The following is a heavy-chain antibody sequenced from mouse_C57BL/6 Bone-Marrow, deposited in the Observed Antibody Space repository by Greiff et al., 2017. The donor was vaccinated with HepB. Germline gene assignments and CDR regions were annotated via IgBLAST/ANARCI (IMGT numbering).Heavy chain of an antibody. J-gene: IGHJ4*01. Sequence: QVQLQQSGPELVKPGASVKISCKASGYAFSSSWMNWVKQRPGKGLEWIGRIYPGDGDTNYNGKFKGKATLTADESSSTAYMQLSSLTSEDSAVYFCARKITTVVAYYYAMDYWGQGTSVTVAS. V-gene: IGHV1-82*01. CDR2: IYPGDGDT. CDR3: ARKITTVVAYYYAMDY. D-gene: IGHD1-1*01. CDR1: GYAFSSSW.